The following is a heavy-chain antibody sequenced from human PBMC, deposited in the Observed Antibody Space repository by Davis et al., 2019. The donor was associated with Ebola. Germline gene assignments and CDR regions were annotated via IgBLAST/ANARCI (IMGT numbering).Heavy chain of an antibody. CDR1: GDSVSSNSAA. D-gene: IGHD2-15*01. J-gene: IGHJ6*02. CDR3: ARGRSGCSGGSCYSRVYYYYYYGMDA. CDR2: TYYRSKWYN. V-gene: IGHV6-1*01. Sequence: SQTLSLTCAISGDSVSSNSAAWNWIRQSPSRGLEWLGRTYYRSKWYNDYAVSVKSRITINPDTSKNQFSLQLNSVTPEDTAVYYCARGRSGCSGGSCYSRVYYYYYYGMDAWGQGTTVTVSS.